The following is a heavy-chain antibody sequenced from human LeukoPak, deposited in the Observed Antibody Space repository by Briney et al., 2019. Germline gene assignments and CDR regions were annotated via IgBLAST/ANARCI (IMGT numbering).Heavy chain of an antibody. D-gene: IGHD6-13*01. V-gene: IGHV4-4*02. CDR1: GGSISSSNW. Sequence: SETLSLTCAVSGGSISSSNWWSWVRQPPGKGLEWIGEIYHGGSTNYNPSLKSRVTISVDNSKNQFSLKLSSVTAADTAVYYCASSGYTSENWFDPWGQGTLVTVTS. CDR3: ASSGYTSENWFDP. CDR2: IYHGGST. J-gene: IGHJ5*02.